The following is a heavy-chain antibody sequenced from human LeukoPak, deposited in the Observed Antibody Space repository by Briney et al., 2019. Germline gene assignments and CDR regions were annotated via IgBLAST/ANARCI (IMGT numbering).Heavy chain of an antibody. V-gene: IGHV3-23*01. J-gene: IGHJ4*02. CDR2: ISGGGGPT. D-gene: IGHD6-25*01. CDR3: AKNSGYSWQYFFDY. CDR1: GFTFSNYA. Sequence: PGGSLRLSGAASGFTFSNYAMSWVRQAPGKGLKWVSAISGGGGPTYYADSVKGRFTISRDNSKNTLYLQMNSLRAEDAAVYFCAKNSGYSWQYFFDYWGQGALVTVSS.